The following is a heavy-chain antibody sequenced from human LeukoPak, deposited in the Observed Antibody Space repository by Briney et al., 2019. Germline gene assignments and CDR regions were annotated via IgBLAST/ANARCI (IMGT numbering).Heavy chain of an antibody. CDR3: ARAPGGYYTNWFDP. J-gene: IGHJ5*02. CDR2: IYHSGST. D-gene: IGHD3-3*01. CDR1: GYSISSGYY. Sequence: PSETLSLTCTVSGYSISSGYYWGWIRQPPGKGLEWIGSIYHSGSTYYNPSLKSRVSISVDTSKNQFSLKLSSVTAADTAVYYCARAPGGYYTNWFDPWGQGTLVTVSS. V-gene: IGHV4-38-2*02.